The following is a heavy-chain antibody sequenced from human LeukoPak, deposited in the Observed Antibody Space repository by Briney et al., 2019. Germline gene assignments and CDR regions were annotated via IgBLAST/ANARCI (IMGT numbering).Heavy chain of an antibody. Sequence: GGSLRLSYAASGFTFSSYSVNWVRQAPGKGLEWVSSISSSSSYIYYADSVKGRFTISRDNAKNSLYLQMNSLRAEDTAVYYCARASYSSSWSHFDYWGQGTLVTVSS. D-gene: IGHD6-13*01. CDR1: GFTFSSYS. CDR2: ISSSSSYI. V-gene: IGHV3-21*01. CDR3: ARASYSSSWSHFDY. J-gene: IGHJ4*02.